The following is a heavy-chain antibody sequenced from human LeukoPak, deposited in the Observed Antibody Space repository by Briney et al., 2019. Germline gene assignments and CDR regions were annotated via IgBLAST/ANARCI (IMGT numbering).Heavy chain of an antibody. CDR1: GYIFSNFA. CDR2: ISPYNGNR. CDR3: ARRKGSEVPGSDY. V-gene: IGHV1-18*01. J-gene: IGHJ4*02. D-gene: IGHD1-1*01. Sequence: GASVKVSCKASGYIFSNFAITWVRQAPGQGLEWVGWISPYNGNRNYSPKLQGRITLTTDTSTNTAYMELRSLRSDDTAVYYCARRKGSEVPGSDYWGQGTLVTVSS.